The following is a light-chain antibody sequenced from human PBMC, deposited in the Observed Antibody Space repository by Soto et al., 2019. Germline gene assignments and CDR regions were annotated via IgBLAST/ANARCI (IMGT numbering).Light chain of an antibody. J-gene: IGKJ3*01. CDR3: QQYNSWPPLFT. V-gene: IGKV3-15*01. CDR2: GAS. CDR1: QSVSSN. Sequence: EIAMTQSPATLSVSPGERATLSCRASQSVSSNLAWYQQKPGQAPRLLIYGASTRATGSPARFSGSGSGTEFTLTISSLQSEDFAVYYCQQYNSWPPLFTFGPGTKVEIK.